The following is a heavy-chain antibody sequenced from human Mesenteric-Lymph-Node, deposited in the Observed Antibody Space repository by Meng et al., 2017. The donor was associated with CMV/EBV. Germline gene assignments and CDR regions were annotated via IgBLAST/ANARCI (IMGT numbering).Heavy chain of an antibody. Sequence: ASVKVSCKAAGYTFTSYYMHWVRQAPAQGLEWMGILNPSGGSTSYAQKFQGRVTMTRDTSTSTVYMELSSLRSEDTAVYYCATSGSRGAFDIWGQGTLVTVSS. CDR2: LNPSGGST. J-gene: IGHJ3*02. D-gene: IGHD3-10*01. CDR3: ATSGSRGAFDI. CDR1: GYTFTSYY. V-gene: IGHV1-46*01.